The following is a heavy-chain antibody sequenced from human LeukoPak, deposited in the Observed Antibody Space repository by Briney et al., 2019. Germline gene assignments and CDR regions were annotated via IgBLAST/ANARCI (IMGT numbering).Heavy chain of an antibody. CDR1: GGSISSYY. CDR2: IYYSGST. J-gene: IGHJ5*02. V-gene: IGHV4-59*01. D-gene: IGHD2-21*01. CDR3: ARDLGWDGMFDP. Sequence: PSETLSLTCTVSGGSISSYYWSWIRQPPGKGLEWIGYIYYSGSTNYNPSLKSRVTISVDTSKNQFSLKLSSVTAADTAVYYCARDLGWDGMFDPWGQGTLVTVSS.